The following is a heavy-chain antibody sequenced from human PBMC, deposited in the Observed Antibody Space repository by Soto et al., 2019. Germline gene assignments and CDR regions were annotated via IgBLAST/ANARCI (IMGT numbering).Heavy chain of an antibody. D-gene: IGHD6-6*01. CDR3: ARDRGSSTWEYGMDV. J-gene: IGHJ6*02. CDR2: IYYSGST. V-gene: IGHV4-31*03. CDR1: GGSISSGGYY. Sequence: SETLSLTCTVSGGSISSGGYYWSWIRQHPGKGLEWIGYIYYSGSTYYNPSLKSRVTISVDTSKNQFSLKLSSVTAADTAVYYCARDRGSSTWEYGMDVWGQGTTVTV.